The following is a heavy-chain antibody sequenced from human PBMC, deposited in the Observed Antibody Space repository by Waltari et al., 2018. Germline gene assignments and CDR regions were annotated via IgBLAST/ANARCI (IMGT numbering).Heavy chain of an antibody. V-gene: IGHV4-39*07. CDR1: GGSISSTTYY. CDR3: GGRVVTTGGVDY. Sequence: QLQLQESGPRLVRASETLSLTCTVSGGSISSTTYYWAWIRQTPGEGLEWIGYSNDSGHSFHDPSLRTRVNISVDTYQHQFSLNLWSVAASDTAVYYCGGRVVTTGGVDYWGQGTLVTVSS. D-gene: IGHD2-21*02. J-gene: IGHJ4*02. CDR2: SNDSGHS.